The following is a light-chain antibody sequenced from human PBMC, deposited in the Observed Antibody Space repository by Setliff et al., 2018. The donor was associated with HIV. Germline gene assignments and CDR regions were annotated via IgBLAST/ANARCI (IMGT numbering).Light chain of an antibody. Sequence: QSALAQPASVSGSPGQSITISCTGTSSDVGGYNYVSWYQQHPGKAPKLIIYEVSYRPLGLSNRFSGSKSGNTASLTISGLQADDEADYYCSSYTTNTYVFGTGTKV. CDR2: EVS. V-gene: IGLV2-14*01. CDR1: SSDVGGYNY. J-gene: IGLJ1*01. CDR3: SSYTTNTYV.